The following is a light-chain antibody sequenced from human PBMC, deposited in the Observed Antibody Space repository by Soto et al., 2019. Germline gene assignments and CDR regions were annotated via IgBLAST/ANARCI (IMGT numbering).Light chain of an antibody. J-gene: IGKJ2*01. CDR2: GAS. CDR1: QSVSRSY. CDR3: QHYGSSPPYT. Sequence: EMVLTQSPGTLSLSPGERATLSCRASQSVSRSYLAWYQHKPGQAPRLLIYGASSRSTGIPDRFSGSGSGSDFTLTISRLEPEDFAVYYCQHYGSSPPYTFGQGTKLEI. V-gene: IGKV3-20*01.